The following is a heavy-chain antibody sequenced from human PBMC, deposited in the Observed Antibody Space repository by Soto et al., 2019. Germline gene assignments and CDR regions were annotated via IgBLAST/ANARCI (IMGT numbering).Heavy chain of an antibody. CDR3: AKDMYSGYTDDAFDI. V-gene: IGHV3-9*01. D-gene: IGHD5-12*01. J-gene: IGHJ3*02. Sequence: GGSLRLSCAASGFTFDDYAMHWVRQAPGKGLEWVSGISWNSGSIGYADSVKGRFTISRDNAKNSLYLQMNSLRAEDTALYYCAKDMYSGYTDDAFDIWGQGTMVTVSS. CDR1: GFTFDDYA. CDR2: ISWNSGSI.